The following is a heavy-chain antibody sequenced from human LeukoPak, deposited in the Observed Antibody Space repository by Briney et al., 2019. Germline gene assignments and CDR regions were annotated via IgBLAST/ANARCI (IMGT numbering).Heavy chain of an antibody. Sequence: AGESLKISCKGSGYSFTSYWIGWVRQMPGKGLEWMGIIYPGDSDTRYSPSFQSQVTISADKSISTAYLQWSSLKASDTAMYYCARHMYAHRDHYYYYYYMDVWGKGTTVTVSS. J-gene: IGHJ6*03. CDR2: IYPGDSDT. CDR3: ARHMYAHRDHYYYYYYMDV. D-gene: IGHD2-8*01. CDR1: GYSFTSYW. V-gene: IGHV5-51*01.